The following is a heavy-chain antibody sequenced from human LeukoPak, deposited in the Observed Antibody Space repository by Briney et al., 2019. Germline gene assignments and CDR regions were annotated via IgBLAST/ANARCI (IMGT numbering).Heavy chain of an antibody. D-gene: IGHD2-21*01. CDR3: ARGSLFVELPYNWFDP. V-gene: IGHV4-59*01. CDR2: IYYSGST. CDR1: GGSISSYY. J-gene: IGHJ5*02. Sequence: SETLSLTCTVSGGSISSYYWSWIRQPPGKGLEWIGYIYYSGSTNYNPSLKSRVTISVDTSKNQFSLKLSSVTAADTAVYYCARGSLFVELPYNWFDPWGQGTLVTVSS.